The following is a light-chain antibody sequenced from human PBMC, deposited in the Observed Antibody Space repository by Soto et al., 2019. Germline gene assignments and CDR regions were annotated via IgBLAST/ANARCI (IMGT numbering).Light chain of an antibody. J-gene: IGKJ3*01. Sequence: DIQMTQSPSTLSASVGDRVTITCRASQSISSRLAWYQQKPGKAPKLLIFDATSLESAIPSRFSGSGSRTEFTLTITSLQPDDFATYYCQHYKNFPFTFGPGTKVDI. V-gene: IGKV1-5*01. CDR2: DAT. CDR1: QSISSR. CDR3: QHYKNFPFT.